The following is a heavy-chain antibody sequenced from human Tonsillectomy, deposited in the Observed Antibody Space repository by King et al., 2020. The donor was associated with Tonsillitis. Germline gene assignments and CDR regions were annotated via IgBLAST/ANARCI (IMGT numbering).Heavy chain of an antibody. V-gene: IGHV3-7*01. CDR2: IEQDGTEK. J-gene: IGHJ4*02. CDR3: ARDVSKVRGVIPAY. CDR1: GFTFSSYW. D-gene: IGHD3-10*01. Sequence: VQLVESGGGLVQPGGSLRLSCAASGFTFSSYWMSWVRQAPGKGLEWVAHIEQDGTEKYYVDSVKGRFTISSDNAKNSLYLQFNSLRAEDTAVYYCARDVSKVRGVIPAYWGQGTLVTVSS.